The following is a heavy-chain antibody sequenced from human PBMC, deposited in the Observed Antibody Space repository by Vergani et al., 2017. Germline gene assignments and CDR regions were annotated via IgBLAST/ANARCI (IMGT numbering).Heavy chain of an antibody. CDR2: IDPSDSYT. CDR1: GYSFTSYW. V-gene: IGHV5-10-1*03. J-gene: IGHJ4*02. Sequence: EVQLVQSGAEVKKPGESLRISCKGSGYSFTSYWISWVRQMPGKGLEWLGRIDPSDSYTNYSPSFQGHVTVSADNSIIPAYLQWSSLKASDTAMYYCARLSDAMIGSGYSGYDLWGQGTLVTVSS. CDR3: ARLSDAMIGSGYSGYDL. D-gene: IGHD5-12*01.